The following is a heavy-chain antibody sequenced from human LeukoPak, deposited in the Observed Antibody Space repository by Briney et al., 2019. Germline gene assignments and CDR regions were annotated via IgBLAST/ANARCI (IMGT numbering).Heavy chain of an antibody. V-gene: IGHV3-53*01. CDR3: ARDLDSGGYSEAFDV. J-gene: IGHJ3*01. CDR2: IYSGGTT. D-gene: IGHD3-22*01. Sequence: GGSLRLSCAASGFTVSNTYMSWVGQAAGKGLEWVSVIYSGGTTYYADSVKGRFTISRDNSKNTLYLQMNSLRADDTAVYYCARDLDSGGYSEAFDVWGQGTMVTVST. CDR1: GFTVSNTY.